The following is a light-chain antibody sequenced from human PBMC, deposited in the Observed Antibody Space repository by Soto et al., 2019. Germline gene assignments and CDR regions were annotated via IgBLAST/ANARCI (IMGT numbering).Light chain of an antibody. V-gene: IGKV3-20*01. J-gene: IGKJ3*01. Sequence: EIVLTQSPGTLSLSPGERATLSCRASQRLTAKYLAWYQQKPGQPPILLIYVASSWAAGLPDRFSGSGSGTDFTLTISSLEPEDFAVYYCQQYGTTPFTFGPGTKVDIK. CDR2: VAS. CDR1: QRLTAKY. CDR3: QQYGTTPFT.